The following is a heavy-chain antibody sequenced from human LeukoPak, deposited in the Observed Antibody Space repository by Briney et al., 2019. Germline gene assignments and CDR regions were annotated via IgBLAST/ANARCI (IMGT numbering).Heavy chain of an antibody. CDR2: IWYDGSDK. V-gene: IGHV3-33*01. CDR3: ARDGGGYCGGD. J-gene: IGHJ4*02. CDR1: GFTFSRHG. Sequence: GGSLRLSRAASGFTFSRHGMHWVRQAPGKGLEWVAVIWYDGSDKYYADSVKGRFTISRGNSKNTLYLQLNSLRAEDTAVYYCARDGGGYCGGDWGQGTLVTVSS. D-gene: IGHD2-21*01.